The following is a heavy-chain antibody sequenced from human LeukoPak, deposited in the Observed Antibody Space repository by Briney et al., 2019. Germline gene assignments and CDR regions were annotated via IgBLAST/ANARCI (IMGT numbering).Heavy chain of an antibody. CDR1: GFTVSSNS. J-gene: IGHJ4*02. CDR2: IYSAGST. Sequence: GGSLRLSCTVSGFTVSSNSMSWVRQAPGKGVEWVSFIYSAGSTHYSDSVKGRFTISIDNSKNTLYLQMNSLRVEDTAVYYCARRAGAYSHPYDYWGQGTLVTVSS. CDR3: ARRAGAYSHPYDY. V-gene: IGHV3-53*01. D-gene: IGHD4/OR15-4a*01.